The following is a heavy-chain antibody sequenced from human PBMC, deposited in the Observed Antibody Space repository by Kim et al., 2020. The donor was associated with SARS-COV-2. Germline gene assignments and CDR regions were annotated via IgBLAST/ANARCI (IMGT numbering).Heavy chain of an antibody. D-gene: IGHD3-10*01. Sequence: SETLSLTCTVSGGSISSSSYYWGWIRQPPGKGLEWIGSIYYSGSTYYNPSLKSRVTISVDTSKNQFSLKLSSVTAADTAVYYCARHFFNWYYYGSGSTKPYYYYGMDVWGQGTTVTVSS. V-gene: IGHV4-39*01. J-gene: IGHJ6*02. CDR2: IYYSGST. CDR3: ARHFFNWYYYGSGSTKPYYYYGMDV. CDR1: GGSISSSSYY.